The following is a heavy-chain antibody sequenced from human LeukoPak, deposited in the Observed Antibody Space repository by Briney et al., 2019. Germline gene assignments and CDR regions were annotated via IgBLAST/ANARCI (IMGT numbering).Heavy chain of an antibody. D-gene: IGHD3-9*01. CDR1: GYTFTSYA. Sequence: ASVKVSCKASGYTFTSYAMHWVRQAPGQRLEWMGWINAGNGNTKYSQKFQGRVTITRDTSASTAYMELSSLRSEDTAVYYCARPPLRYFDGWPYDSWAQGTLVTASS. V-gene: IGHV1-3*01. CDR2: INAGNGNT. J-gene: IGHJ4*02. CDR3: ARPPLRYFDGWPYDS.